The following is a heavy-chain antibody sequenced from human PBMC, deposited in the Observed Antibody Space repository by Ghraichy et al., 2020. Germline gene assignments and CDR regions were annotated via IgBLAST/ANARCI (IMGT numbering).Heavy chain of an antibody. D-gene: IGHD4-17*01. J-gene: IGHJ4*02. CDR2: INHSGST. Sequence: GSLRLSCAVYGRSFSGYYWSWIRQPPGKGLEWIGEINHSGSTNYNPSLKSRVTISVDTSKNQFSLKLSSVTAADTAVYYCARGPYGDYGLDYWGQGTLVTVSS. CDR1: GRSFSGYY. CDR3: ARGPYGDYGLDY. V-gene: IGHV4-34*01.